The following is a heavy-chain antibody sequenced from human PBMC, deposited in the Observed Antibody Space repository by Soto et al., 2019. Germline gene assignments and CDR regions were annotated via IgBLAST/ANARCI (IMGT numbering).Heavy chain of an antibody. J-gene: IGHJ5*02. V-gene: IGHV1-69*13. D-gene: IGHD2-8*01. Sequence: SVKVSCKASGYTFTSYGISWVRQAPGQGLEWMGGIIPIFGTANYAQKFQGRVTITADESTSTAYMELSSLRSEDTAVYYCARRVNGRAWFDPWGQGTLVTVS. CDR3: ARRVNGRAWFDP. CDR1: GYTFTSYG. CDR2: IIPIFGTA.